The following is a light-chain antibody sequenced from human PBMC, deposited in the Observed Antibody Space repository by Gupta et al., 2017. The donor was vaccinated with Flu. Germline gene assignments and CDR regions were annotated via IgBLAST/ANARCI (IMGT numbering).Light chain of an antibody. Sequence: EIVLTQSPGTLSLSPGERATLSCRASQSVNNNFLTWYQQKPGQAPRLLIYGASSRATGIPDRFSGSGSGTDFTLTIRRLEPEDFAVYYCQQYGISEYTFGQGTKLEIK. CDR2: GAS. CDR1: QSVNNNF. J-gene: IGKJ2*01. V-gene: IGKV3-20*01. CDR3: QQYGISEYT.